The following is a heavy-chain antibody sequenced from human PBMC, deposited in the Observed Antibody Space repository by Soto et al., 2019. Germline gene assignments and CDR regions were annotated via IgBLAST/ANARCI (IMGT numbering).Heavy chain of an antibody. CDR3: ARGPFGVTMDV. Sequence: EVQLLESGGGLVQPGGSLRLSCAASDFTFSSYSMIWVRQAPGKGLEWVSGVNGGGDITYYAESVKGRFTISRDNSKNTLYRQMNSLRAADTAVFYCARGPFGVTMDVRCQGTTVTVSS. CDR2: VNGGGDIT. V-gene: IGHV3-23*01. D-gene: IGHD3-3*01. CDR1: DFTFSSYS. J-gene: IGHJ6*02.